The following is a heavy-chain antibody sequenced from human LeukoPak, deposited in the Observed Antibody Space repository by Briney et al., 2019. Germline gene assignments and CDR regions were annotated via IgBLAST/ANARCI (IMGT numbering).Heavy chain of an antibody. V-gene: IGHV3-9*01. D-gene: IGHD5-12*01. CDR3: AKGKSGYIVAAYGMDV. Sequence: PGGSLRLSCAASGFTFDDYAMHWVRQAPGKGLEWVSGISWNSGSIGYADSVKGRFTISRDNAKNSLYLQMNSLRAEDTALYYCAKGKSGYIVAAYGMDVWGQGTTVTVSS. J-gene: IGHJ6*02. CDR2: ISWNSGSI. CDR1: GFTFDDYA.